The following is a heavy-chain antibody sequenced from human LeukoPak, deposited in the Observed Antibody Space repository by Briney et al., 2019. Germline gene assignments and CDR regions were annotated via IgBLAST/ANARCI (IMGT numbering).Heavy chain of an antibody. CDR1: GFTVSSNY. Sequence: GGSLRLSCAASGFTVSSNYMNWVRQAPGKGLEWVSVVYGGGNIYYADSVKGRFTISRDNSKNTLYLQMNSLRAEDTAVYYCARGAGYNYPYYFDYWGQGTLVTVSS. D-gene: IGHD5-24*01. CDR2: VYGGGNI. CDR3: ARGAGYNYPYYFDY. V-gene: IGHV3-53*01. J-gene: IGHJ4*02.